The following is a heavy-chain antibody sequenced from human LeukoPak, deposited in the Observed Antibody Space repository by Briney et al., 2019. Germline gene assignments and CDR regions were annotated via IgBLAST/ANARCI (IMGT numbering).Heavy chain of an antibody. D-gene: IGHD1-20*01. CDR1: GDSVSSNSAA. CDR2: TYYRSKWYN. CDR3: AREWYNWNDLCWFDP. J-gene: IGHJ5*02. V-gene: IGHV6-1*01. Sequence: SQTLSLTCAIPGDSVSSNSAAWNWIRQSPSRGLEWLGRTYYRSKWYNDYALSVKSRITINPDTSKNQFSLQLNSVTPEDTAVYYCAREWYNWNDLCWFDPWGQGTLVTVSS.